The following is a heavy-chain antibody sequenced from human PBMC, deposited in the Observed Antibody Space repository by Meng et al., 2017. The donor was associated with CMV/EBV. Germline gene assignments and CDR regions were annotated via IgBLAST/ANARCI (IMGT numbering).Heavy chain of an antibody. Sequence: GESLKISCAASGFTFSSYAMSWVRQAPGKGLEWVSAISGSGGSTYYADSVKGRFTISRDNSKNTLYLQMNSLRAEDTAVYYCARFNYDFWSGYPAVLYGMDVWGQGTTVTVS. V-gene: IGHV3-23*01. J-gene: IGHJ6*02. CDR2: ISGSGGST. D-gene: IGHD3-3*01. CDR3: ARFNYDFWSGYPAVLYGMDV. CDR1: GFTFSSYA.